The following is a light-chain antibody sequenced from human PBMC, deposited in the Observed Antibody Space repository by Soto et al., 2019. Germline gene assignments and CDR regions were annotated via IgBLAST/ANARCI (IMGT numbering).Light chain of an antibody. CDR2: KAS. J-gene: IGKJ2*01. CDR3: QQYNSYST. Sequence: DIQMTQSLSTLSASVGDRITITCRASQSISNLLAWYQQKPGKAPKLLIYKASTLESGVPSRFSGSGSGTEFTLSISGLQPDDFATYYCQQYNSYSTFGQGTKLEMK. CDR1: QSISNL. V-gene: IGKV1-5*03.